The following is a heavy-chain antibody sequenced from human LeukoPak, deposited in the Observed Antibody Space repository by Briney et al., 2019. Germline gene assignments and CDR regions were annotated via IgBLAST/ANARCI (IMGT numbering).Heavy chain of an antibody. V-gene: IGHV3-21*01. CDR2: ISSSSSYI. CDR3: ASAVADTRNAFDI. CDR1: GFTLSSYS. D-gene: IGHD6-19*01. J-gene: IGHJ3*02. Sequence: GGSLRLSCAASGFTLSSYSMNWVRQAPGKGLEWVSSISSSSSYIYYADSVKGRFTISRDNAKNSLYLQMNSLRAEDTAVYYCASAVADTRNAFDIWGRGTTVTVSS.